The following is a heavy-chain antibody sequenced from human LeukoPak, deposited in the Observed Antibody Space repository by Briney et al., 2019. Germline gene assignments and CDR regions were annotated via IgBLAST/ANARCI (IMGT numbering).Heavy chain of an antibody. CDR2: IYYSGRT. J-gene: IGHJ4*02. Sequence: TSETLSLTCTVSGGSISSSSDYWGWIRQPPGKGLEWIGSIYYSGRTYNNPSLKSRVTISVDTSKNQFSLKLSSVTAADTAVYYCARHRWDGTFNFDYWGRGTLVPVSS. D-gene: IGHD1-1*01. V-gene: IGHV4-39*01. CDR1: GGSISSSSDY. CDR3: ARHRWDGTFNFDY.